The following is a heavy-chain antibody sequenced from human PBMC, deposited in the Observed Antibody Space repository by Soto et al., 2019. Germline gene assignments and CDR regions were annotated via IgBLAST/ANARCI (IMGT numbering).Heavy chain of an antibody. CDR3: ARDRELGTDDAFDI. J-gene: IGHJ3*02. Sequence: ASVKVSCKASGGTFSSYAISWVRQAPGQGLEWMGGIIPIFGTANYAQKFQGRVTITADESTSTAYMELSSLRSEDTAVYYCARDRELGTDDAFDIWGQGTMVTVSS. CDR2: IIPIFGTA. D-gene: IGHD7-27*01. V-gene: IGHV1-69*13. CDR1: GGTFSSYA.